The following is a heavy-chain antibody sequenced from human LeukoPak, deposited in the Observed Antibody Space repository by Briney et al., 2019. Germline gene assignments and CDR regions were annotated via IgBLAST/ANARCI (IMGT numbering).Heavy chain of an antibody. V-gene: IGHV3-7*03. Sequence: GGSLRLSCAASGFTFSSYWMSWVRQAPGKGLEWVANIKQDGSEKYYVDSVKGRLTISRDNAKNSLYLQMNSLRAEDPAVYYCARDRGYCSSTSCLPYYYYGMDVWGKGTTVTVSS. CDR3: ARDRGYCSSTSCLPYYYYGMDV. J-gene: IGHJ6*04. D-gene: IGHD2-2*01. CDR1: GFTFSSYW. CDR2: IKQDGSEK.